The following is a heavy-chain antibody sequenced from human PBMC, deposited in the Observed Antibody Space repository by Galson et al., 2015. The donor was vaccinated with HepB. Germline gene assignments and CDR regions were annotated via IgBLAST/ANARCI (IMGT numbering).Heavy chain of an antibody. Sequence: SLRLSCAASGFTFSSYAMHWVRQAPGKGLEWVAVISYDGSNKYYADSVKGRFTISRDNSKNTLYLQMNSLRAEDTAVYYCARDFETPAYFDYWGQGTLVTVSS. CDR1: GFTFSSYA. CDR3: ARDFETPAYFDY. CDR2: ISYDGSNK. V-gene: IGHV3-30*04. D-gene: IGHD3-9*01. J-gene: IGHJ4*02.